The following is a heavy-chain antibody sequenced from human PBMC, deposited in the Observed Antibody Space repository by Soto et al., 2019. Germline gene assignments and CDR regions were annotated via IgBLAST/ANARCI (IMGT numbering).Heavy chain of an antibody. CDR1: GYTFTSYD. CDR2: MNPNSGNT. CDR3: ARGGFSVVVVAATSKRYYYYYYMDV. J-gene: IGHJ6*03. Sequence: ASVKVSCKASGYTFTSYDINWVRQATGQGLEWMGWMNPNSGNTGYAQKFQGRVTMTRNTSISTAYMELSSLRSEDTAVYYCARGGFSVVVVAATSKRYYYYYYMDVWGKGTTVTVSS. V-gene: IGHV1-8*01. D-gene: IGHD2-15*01.